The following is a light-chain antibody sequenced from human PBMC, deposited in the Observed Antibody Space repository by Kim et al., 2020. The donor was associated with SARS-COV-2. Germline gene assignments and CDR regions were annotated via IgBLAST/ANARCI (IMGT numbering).Light chain of an antibody. CDR2: QHD. Sequence: VSSGQTASITCSGDYLVNECACWYQQRQGQSPVLVIYQHDKRPSGIPEGFSVSDSGNTATLTLSGTQAMDEADYYCQAWDSSSYVFVTGTKVTVL. J-gene: IGLJ1*01. CDR3: QAWDSSSYV. CDR1: YLVNEC. V-gene: IGLV3-1*01.